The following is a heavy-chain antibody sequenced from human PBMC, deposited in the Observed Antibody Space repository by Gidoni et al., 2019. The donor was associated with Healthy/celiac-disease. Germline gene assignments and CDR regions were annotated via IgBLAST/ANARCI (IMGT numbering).Heavy chain of an antibody. Sequence: VKVSCKASGYTFTSYAMHWVRQAPGQRLEWMGWINAGNGNTKYSQKFQGRVTITRDTSASTAYMELSSLRSEDTAVYYCARAVEMATIYNYWGQGTLVTVSS. D-gene: IGHD5-12*01. CDR3: ARAVEMATIYNY. J-gene: IGHJ4*02. CDR1: GYTFTSYA. V-gene: IGHV1-3*01. CDR2: INAGNGNT.